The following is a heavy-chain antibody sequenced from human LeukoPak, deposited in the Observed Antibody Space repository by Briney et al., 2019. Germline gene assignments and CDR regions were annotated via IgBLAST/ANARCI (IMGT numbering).Heavy chain of an antibody. Sequence: PSETLSLTCAVYGGSFSGYHWSWLRQPPGKGLEWIGEINHSGSTNYNPSLKSRVTISVDTSKNQFSLKLSSVTAADTAVYYCARGRSLLNWGQGTLVTVSS. V-gene: IGHV4-34*01. CDR1: GGSFSGYH. CDR2: INHSGST. J-gene: IGHJ4*02. CDR3: ARGRSLLN.